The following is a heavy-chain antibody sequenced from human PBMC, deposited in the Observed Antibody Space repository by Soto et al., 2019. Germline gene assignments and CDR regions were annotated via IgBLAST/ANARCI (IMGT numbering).Heavy chain of an antibody. Sequence: ASVKVSCKASGYTFTGYYMHWVRQAPGQGLEWMGWINPNSGGTNYAQKFQGRVTMTRDTSISTAYMELSRLRSDDTAVYYCARDCGSIVGATAHFDYWGQGTLVTVSS. D-gene: IGHD1-26*01. V-gene: IGHV1-2*02. CDR1: GYTFTGYY. CDR2: INPNSGGT. CDR3: ARDCGSIVGATAHFDY. J-gene: IGHJ4*02.